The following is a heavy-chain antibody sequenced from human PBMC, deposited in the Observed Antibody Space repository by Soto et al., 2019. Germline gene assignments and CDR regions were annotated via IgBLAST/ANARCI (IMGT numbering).Heavy chain of an antibody. Sequence: SETLSLTCTVSGGSISSYYWSWIRQPPGKGLEWIGYIYYSGSINYNPSLKSRVTISVDTSKNQFSLKLSSVTAADTAVYYCARNIRGGMDVWGQGTTVTVSS. CDR3: ARNIRGGMDV. J-gene: IGHJ6*02. CDR1: GGSISSYY. V-gene: IGHV4-59*01. CDR2: IYYSGSI.